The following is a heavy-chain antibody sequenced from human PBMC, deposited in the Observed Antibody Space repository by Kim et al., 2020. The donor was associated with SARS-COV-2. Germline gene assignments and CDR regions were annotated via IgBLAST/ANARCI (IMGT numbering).Heavy chain of an antibody. V-gene: IGHV3-7*01. CDR1: GFTFSSYW. CDR3: ARDGDLYSSGKDAFDI. J-gene: IGHJ3*02. CDR2: IKQDRNQK. Sequence: GVSLRLSCAASGFTFSSYWMTWVRQAPGKGLEWVANIKQDRNQKYYVDSVKGRFTISRDNAKNSLYLQMNSLRAEDTAVYYCARDGDLYSSGKDAFDIWGQGTMVTVSS. D-gene: IGHD6-19*01.